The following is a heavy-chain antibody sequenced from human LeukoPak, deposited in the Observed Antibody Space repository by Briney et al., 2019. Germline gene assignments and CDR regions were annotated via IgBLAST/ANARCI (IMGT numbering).Heavy chain of an antibody. CDR3: AGTTCGGDCYSEY. J-gene: IGHJ4*02. D-gene: IGHD2-21*02. V-gene: IGHV3-53*01. Sequence: QAGGSLRLSCAASGFTVSSNYMSWVRQAPGKGLEWVSVIYSGGRTYYADSVKGRFTTSRDNSKNTLYLQMNSLRAEDTAVYYCAGTTCGGDCYSEYWGQGTQVTVSS. CDR1: GFTVSSNY. CDR2: IYSGGRT.